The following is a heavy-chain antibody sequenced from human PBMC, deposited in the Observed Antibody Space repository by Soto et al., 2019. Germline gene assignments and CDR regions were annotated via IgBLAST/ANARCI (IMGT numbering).Heavy chain of an antibody. J-gene: IGHJ4*02. Sequence: PGGSLRLSCAASGFTFSSYAMSWVRQAPGKGLEWVSAISGSGGSTYYADSVKGRFTISRDNSKNTLYLQMNSLRAEDTAVYYCAKPHARFDYYDSSGYFNYFDYWGQGTLVTVSS. CDR3: AKPHARFDYYDSSGYFNYFDY. CDR1: GFTFSSYA. CDR2: ISGSGGST. V-gene: IGHV3-23*01. D-gene: IGHD3-22*01.